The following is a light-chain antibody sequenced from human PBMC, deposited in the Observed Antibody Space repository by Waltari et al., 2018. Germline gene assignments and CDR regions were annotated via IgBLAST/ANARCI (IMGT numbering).Light chain of an antibody. V-gene: IGLV1-47*01. J-gene: IGLJ1*01. CDR1: ASNIGRHY. CDR2: TNN. CDR3: AAWDDSLRGLV. Sequence: QSVMTQPPSASGTPGQRVSISCSGTASNIGRHYVHWYRQVPGTAPPLLIYTNNRRPSGVPDRVAASKSDSLASLVIAGLQSEDEADYYCAAWDDSLRGLVFGTGTQVTV.